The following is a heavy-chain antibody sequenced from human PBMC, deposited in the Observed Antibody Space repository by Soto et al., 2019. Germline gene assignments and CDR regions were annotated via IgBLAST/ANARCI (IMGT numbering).Heavy chain of an antibody. CDR1: GYTFTSYG. CDR3: ARDRGDYDFWSGSSDAFDI. J-gene: IGHJ3*02. D-gene: IGHD3-3*01. Sequence: ASVKVSCKASGYTFTSYGISWVRQAPGQGLEWMGWISAYNGNTNYAQKLQGRVTMTTDTSTSTAYIELRSLRSDDTAVYYCARDRGDYDFWSGSSDAFDIWGQGTMVTVSS. V-gene: IGHV1-18*01. CDR2: ISAYNGNT.